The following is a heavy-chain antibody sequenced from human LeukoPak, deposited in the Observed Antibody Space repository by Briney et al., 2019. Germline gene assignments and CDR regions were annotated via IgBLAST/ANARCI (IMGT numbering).Heavy chain of an antibody. CDR2: ISAYNGNT. V-gene: IGHV1-18*01. CDR3: ARVDYYDSSGYYGDY. Sequence: ASVKVSCKASGYTFTSYGISWVRQAPGQGLEWMGWISAYNGNTNYAQKLQGRVTMTTDTSTSTAYMELRSLRSDDTAVYYCARVDYYDSSGYYGDYWGQGTLVTVSS. CDR1: GYTFTSYG. J-gene: IGHJ4*02. D-gene: IGHD3-22*01.